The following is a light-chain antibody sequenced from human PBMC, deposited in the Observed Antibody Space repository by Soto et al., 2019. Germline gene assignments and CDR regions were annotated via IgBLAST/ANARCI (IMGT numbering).Light chain of an antibody. Sequence: QSALTQPASVSGSPGQSITISCTGTSSDVGGYNYVSWYQQHPGKAPKLMIYEVSKRPSGVPDRFSGSKSGNTASLTVSGLQAEDEADYYCNSYAGSNNWVCGGGTKLTVL. V-gene: IGLV2-8*01. J-gene: IGLJ3*02. CDR1: SSDVGGYNY. CDR2: EVS. CDR3: NSYAGSNNWV.